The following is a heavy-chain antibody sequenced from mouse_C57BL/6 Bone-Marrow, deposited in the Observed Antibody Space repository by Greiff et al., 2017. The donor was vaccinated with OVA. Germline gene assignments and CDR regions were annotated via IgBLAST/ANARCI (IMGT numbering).Heavy chain of an antibody. J-gene: IGHJ2*01. V-gene: IGHV1-64*01. CDR2: IYPNSGSI. CDR1: GYTFTSYW. D-gene: IGHD1-1*01. Sequence: VPLQQPGAELVKPGASVKLSCKASGYTFTSYWMHWVKQRPGQGLEWIGMIYPNSGSINYNEKFKSKATLTVDKSSSTTYMELSSLTSEDSAVYYYARKGLLHKDYFDYWGQGTTLTVSS. CDR3: ARKGLLHKDYFDY.